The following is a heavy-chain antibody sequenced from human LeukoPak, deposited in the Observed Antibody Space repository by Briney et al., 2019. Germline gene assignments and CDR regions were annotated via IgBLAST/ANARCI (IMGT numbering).Heavy chain of an antibody. Sequence: PWGALRLSCAASGFTFSSYGMHWVRQAPGKGLEWVAFIRYDGSNKYYADSVKGRFTISRDNSKNTLYLQMNSLRAEDTAVYYCAKTQSLIAAAGPVEYYYYMDVWGKGTTVTVSS. V-gene: IGHV3-30*02. D-gene: IGHD6-13*01. CDR2: IRYDGSNK. J-gene: IGHJ6*03. CDR1: GFTFSSYG. CDR3: AKTQSLIAAAGPVEYYYYMDV.